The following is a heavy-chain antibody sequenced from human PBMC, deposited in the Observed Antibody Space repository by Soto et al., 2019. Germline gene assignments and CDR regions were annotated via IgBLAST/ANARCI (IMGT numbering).Heavy chain of an antibody. CDR3: AKGGQSYDY. V-gene: IGHV3-23*01. Sequence: GGSLRLSCAASGFTFSNYAMSWVRQAPGKGLEWVSAISASVGSTYYTDSVKGRFTISRDNSKSTLYLQMNSLRAEDTAVYYCAKGGQSYDYWGQGTLVTVSS. D-gene: IGHD3-10*01. J-gene: IGHJ4*02. CDR2: ISASVGST. CDR1: GFTFSNYA.